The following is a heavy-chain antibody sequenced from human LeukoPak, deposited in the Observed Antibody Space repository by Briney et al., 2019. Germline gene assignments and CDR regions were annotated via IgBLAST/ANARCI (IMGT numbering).Heavy chain of an antibody. Sequence: PGGSLRLSCAASGFTFSSHAMHWVRQAPGKGLEWVAVISYDGSNKYYADSVKGRFTISRDNSKNTLYLQMNSLRAEDTAVYYCARDLYDFWSGYYTGIEDYWGQGTLVTVSS. CDR1: GFTFSSHA. V-gene: IGHV3-30-3*01. D-gene: IGHD3-3*01. CDR2: ISYDGSNK. J-gene: IGHJ4*02. CDR3: ARDLYDFWSGYYTGIEDY.